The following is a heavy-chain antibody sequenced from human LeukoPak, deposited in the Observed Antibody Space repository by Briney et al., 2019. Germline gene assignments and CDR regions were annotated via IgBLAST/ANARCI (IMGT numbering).Heavy chain of an antibody. CDR1: GGTFSSYA. D-gene: IGHD1-26*01. V-gene: IGHV1-69*06. CDR3: AREPIVGATIGIFDY. Sequence: SVKVSCKASGGTFSSYAISWVRQAPGQGLEWMGGIIPIFGTANYAQKFQGRVTITADKSTSTAYMELSSLRSDDTAVYYCAREPIVGATIGIFDYWGQGTLVTVSS. CDR2: IIPIFGTA. J-gene: IGHJ4*02.